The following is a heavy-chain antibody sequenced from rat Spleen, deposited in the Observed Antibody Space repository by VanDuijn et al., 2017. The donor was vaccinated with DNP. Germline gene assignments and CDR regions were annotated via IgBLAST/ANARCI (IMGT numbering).Heavy chain of an antibody. CDR2: ISNDGGST. Sequence: EVQLVESGGGLVQPGRSMKVSCAASGFTFSKYGMAWVRQAPKKGLEWVAYISNDGGSTYYRDSVKGRFTISRDNAKRILFLQMDSLRSEDTATYYCARHETEGPNWFAYWGQGTLVTVSS. CDR1: GFTFSKYG. V-gene: IGHV5-25*01. D-gene: IGHD1-11*01. CDR3: ARHETEGPNWFAY. J-gene: IGHJ3*01.